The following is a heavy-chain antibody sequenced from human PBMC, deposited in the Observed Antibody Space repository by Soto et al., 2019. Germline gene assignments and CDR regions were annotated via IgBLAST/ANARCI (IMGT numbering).Heavy chain of an antibody. CDR1: GFTVSSNY. CDR3: ARAPAYYYGMDV. Sequence: EVQLVESGGGLVQPGGSLRLSCAASGFTVSSNYMSWVRQAPGKGLEWVSVIYSGGSTYYADSVKGRFTISRDNSKNTLYLQMNSLRAEDTAVYYCARAPAYYYGMDVWGQGTTVTVSS. CDR2: IYSGGST. V-gene: IGHV3-66*01. J-gene: IGHJ6*02.